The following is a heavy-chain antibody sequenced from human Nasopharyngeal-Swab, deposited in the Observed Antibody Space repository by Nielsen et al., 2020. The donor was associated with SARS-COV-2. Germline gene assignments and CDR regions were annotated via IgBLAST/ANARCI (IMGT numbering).Heavy chain of an antibody. D-gene: IGHD3-3*01. CDR2: ISSSSSYI. J-gene: IGHJ6*02. V-gene: IGHV3-21*01. Sequence: GCSMRLYCAASGFTFYNYNFNWVRQAPGKGLEWVSSISSSSSYIYYAESVKGRFTISRDNAKNSLYLQMNSLRAEDTAVYYCARDGLDYDFWSAYFMDVWGQGTTVTVSS. CDR1: GFTFYNYN. CDR3: ARDGLDYDFWSAYFMDV.